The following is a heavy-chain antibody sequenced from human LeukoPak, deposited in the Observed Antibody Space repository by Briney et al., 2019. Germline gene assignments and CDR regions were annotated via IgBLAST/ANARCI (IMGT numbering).Heavy chain of an antibody. V-gene: IGHV1-69*13. Sequence: GASVKVSCKTSGFKFGSYGINWVRQAPGQGLEWMGAIMPVSGPTTYAQDFQGRVTITEDESTSTAYMELSALRSEDTAVFYCATGSHGGIDYWGQGSLVIVPS. CDR1: GFKFGSYG. D-gene: IGHD3-16*01. CDR3: ATGSHGGIDY. CDR2: IMPVSGPT. J-gene: IGHJ4*02.